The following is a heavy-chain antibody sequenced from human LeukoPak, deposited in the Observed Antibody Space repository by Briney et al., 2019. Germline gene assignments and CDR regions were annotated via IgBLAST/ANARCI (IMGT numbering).Heavy chain of an antibody. CDR2: IFYSGNT. CDR1: GGSISSSGYY. J-gene: IGHJ4*02. D-gene: IGHD3-10*01. Sequence: SETLSLTCTVSGGSISSSGYYWGWIRQPPGKGLEWIGSIFYSGNTYYNPSLKSRVTISVDTSKNQFSLKLSSVTAADTAVYYCARGPSIGLLWFGEYYFDYWGQGTLVTVSS. V-gene: IGHV4-39*07. CDR3: ARGPSIGLLWFGEYYFDY.